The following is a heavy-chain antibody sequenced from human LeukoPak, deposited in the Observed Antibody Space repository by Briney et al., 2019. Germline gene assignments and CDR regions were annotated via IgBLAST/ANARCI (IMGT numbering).Heavy chain of an antibody. D-gene: IGHD5-12*01. V-gene: IGHV4-59*08. Sequence: PSETLSLTCTVSGGSISSYYWSWIRQPPGKGLEWIGYIYYSGSTNYNPSLKSRVTISVDTSKNQFSLKLSSVTAADTAVYYCARTGYSGYYFDYWGQGTLVSVSS. CDR2: IYYSGST. CDR3: ARTGYSGYYFDY. CDR1: GGSISSYY. J-gene: IGHJ4*02.